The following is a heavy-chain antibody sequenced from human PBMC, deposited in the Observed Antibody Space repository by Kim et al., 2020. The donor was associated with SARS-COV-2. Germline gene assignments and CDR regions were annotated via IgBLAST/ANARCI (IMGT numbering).Heavy chain of an antibody. CDR1: GFTFSSYA. CDR3: AKEMSSGWYRRVAVDY. D-gene: IGHD6-19*01. CDR2: ISGSGGST. J-gene: IGHJ4*02. Sequence: GGSLRLSCAASGFTFSSYAMSWVRQAPGKGLEWVSAISGSGGSTYYADSVKGRLTISRDNSKNTLYLQMNSLRAEDTAVYYCAKEMSSGWYRRVAVDYWGQGTLVTVSS. V-gene: IGHV3-23*01.